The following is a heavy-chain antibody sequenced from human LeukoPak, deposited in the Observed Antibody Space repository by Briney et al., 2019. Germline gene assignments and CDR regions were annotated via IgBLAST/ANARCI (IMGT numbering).Heavy chain of an antibody. CDR1: GFIFSDYY. D-gene: IGHD3-22*01. CDR3: ARGYYDSSGYYYPL. CDR2: ISTSGSTI. V-gene: IGHV3-11*04. J-gene: IGHJ4*02. Sequence: NPGGSLRLSCAASGFIFSDYYMSWFRQAPGKGPEWVSYISTSGSTIYYADSVKGRFTISRDNAKNSLYLQMNSLRAEDTAVYYCARGYYDSSGYYYPLWGQGTLVTVSS.